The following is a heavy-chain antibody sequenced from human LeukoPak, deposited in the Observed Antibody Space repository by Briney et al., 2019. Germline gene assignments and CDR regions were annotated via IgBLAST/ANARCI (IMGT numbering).Heavy chain of an antibody. V-gene: IGHV4-31*01. CDR3: ARTAVVPAAFTLDWFDP. CDR1: GGSISSGGYY. D-gene: IGHD2-2*01. CDR2: IYYSGST. Sequence: SETLSLTCTVSGGSISSGGYYWSWIRQHPGKGLEWIGYIYYSGSTYYNPSLKSQVTISVDTSKNQFSLKLSSVTAADTAVYYCARTAVVPAAFTLDWFDPWGQGTLVTVSS. J-gene: IGHJ5*02.